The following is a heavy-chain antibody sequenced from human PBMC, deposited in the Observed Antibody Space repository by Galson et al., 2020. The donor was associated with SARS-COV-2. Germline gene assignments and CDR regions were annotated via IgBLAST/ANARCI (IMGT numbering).Heavy chain of an antibody. J-gene: IGHJ4*02. CDR1: Y. CDR3: ARDRGKIELWKTGGGFDH. Sequence: YWNWIRQHPGKGLEWIGDIDDSGSTHYNPSLKSRVTISVDTSKNQFSLKLSSVTAADTAVYYCARDRGKIELWKTGGGFDHWGQGTLVNVSS. CDR2: IDDSGST. D-gene: IGHD5-18*01. V-gene: IGHV4-31*02.